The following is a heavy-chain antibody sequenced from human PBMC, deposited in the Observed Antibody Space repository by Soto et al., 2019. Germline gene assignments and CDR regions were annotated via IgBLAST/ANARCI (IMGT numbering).Heavy chain of an antibody. J-gene: IGHJ6*02. CDR3: ARRIEMTTMKTGMDV. CDR1: GYSITSVHY. V-gene: IGHV4-38-2*01. CDR2: IHHSGST. Sequence: ETLSLTCDVSGYSITSVHYWGWIRQPPGKGLEWIGIIHHSGSTYYSPSLKSRVTISIDTSRNRFSLKVTSVTAADTAVYYCARRIEMTTMKTGMDVWGQGTTV.